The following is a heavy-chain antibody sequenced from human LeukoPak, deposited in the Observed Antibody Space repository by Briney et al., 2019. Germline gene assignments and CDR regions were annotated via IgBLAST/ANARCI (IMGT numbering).Heavy chain of an antibody. CDR1: GFTFSSYS. D-gene: IGHD6-13*01. CDR2: ISSSSYI. CDR3: ARSSSPNWFDP. J-gene: IGHJ5*02. V-gene: IGHV3-21*01. Sequence: GGSLRPSCAASGFTFSSYSMNWVRQAPGKGLEWVSSISSSSYIYYADSVKGRFTISRDNAKNSLYLQMNSLRAEDTAVYSCARSSSPNWFDPWGQGTLVTVSS.